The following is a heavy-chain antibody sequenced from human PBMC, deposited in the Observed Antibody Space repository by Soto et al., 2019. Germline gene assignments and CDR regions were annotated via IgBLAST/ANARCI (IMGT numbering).Heavy chain of an antibody. CDR3: ARVPSPFDYYYAMDV. V-gene: IGHV4-30-4*01. D-gene: IGHD3-16*01. CDR1: GDSISSGNKY. CDR2: VFSSGTT. J-gene: IGHJ6*02. Sequence: VQLRESGPGLVKPSQTLSLTCTVSGDSISSGNKYWSWIRQPPGKALEWIGYVFSSGTTYYNPPLKGRLSISPDASESKFSLKFASVTDADSAVYYCARVPSPFDYYYAMDVWGQGATVTVSS.